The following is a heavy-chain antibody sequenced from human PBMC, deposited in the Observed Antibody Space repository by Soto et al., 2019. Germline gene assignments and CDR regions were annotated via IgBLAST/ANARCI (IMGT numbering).Heavy chain of an antibody. CDR2: INHSGST. CDR3: ARGPRRELESQPANHAFDI. V-gene: IGHV4-34*01. J-gene: IGHJ3*02. Sequence: PSETLSLTCAVYGGSFSGYYWSWIRQPPGKGLEWIGEINHSGSTNYNPSLKSRVTISVDTSKNQFSLKLSSVTAADTAVYYCARGPRRELESQPANHAFDIWGQGTMVTV. CDR1: GGSFSGYY. D-gene: IGHD1-1*01.